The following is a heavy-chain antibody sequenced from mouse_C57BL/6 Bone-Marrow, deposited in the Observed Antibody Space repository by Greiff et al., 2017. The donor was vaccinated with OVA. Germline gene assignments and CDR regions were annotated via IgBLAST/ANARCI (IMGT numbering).Heavy chain of an antibody. Sequence: EVKLVESGPELVKPGASVKISCKASGYSFTGYYMNWVKQSPEKSLEWIGEINPSTGGTTYNQKFKAKATLTVDKSSSTAYMQLKSLTSEDSAVYYCARGDDGYYVAMDYWGQGTSVTVSS. CDR3: ARGDDGYYVAMDY. J-gene: IGHJ4*01. CDR1: GYSFTGYY. CDR2: INPSTGGT. V-gene: IGHV1-42*01. D-gene: IGHD2-3*01.